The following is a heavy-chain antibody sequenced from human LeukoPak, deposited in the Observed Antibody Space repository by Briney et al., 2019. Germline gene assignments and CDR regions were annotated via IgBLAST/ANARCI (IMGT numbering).Heavy chain of an antibody. D-gene: IGHD3-3*01. V-gene: IGHV3-30*18. CDR2: ISYDGNTQ. Sequence: GGSLRLSCSGSGFTFSSKGMGWVRQAPGKGLEWVALISYDGNTQYYAESVKGRFTISRDTPKNTVYLEMNSLRPEDTAAYYCAKERGRITIFGVGAANFDFWGQGALVTVSS. CDR1: GFTFSSKG. J-gene: IGHJ4*02. CDR3: AKERGRITIFGVGAANFDF.